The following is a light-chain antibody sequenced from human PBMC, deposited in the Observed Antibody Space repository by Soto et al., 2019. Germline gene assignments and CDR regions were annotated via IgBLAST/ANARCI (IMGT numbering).Light chain of an antibody. V-gene: IGLV1-40*01. Sequence: QSVLTQPPSVSGAPGQRVTIACTGTTSNIGAHYDVHWYQHIPGTAPKLLIYGYIHRPSGVPDRFSGSKSDTSASLAITGLQAEDEADYYCQSYDSSMSSYVFGPGTKGTVL. CDR3: QSYDSSMSSYV. CDR1: TSNIGAHYD. J-gene: IGLJ1*01. CDR2: GYI.